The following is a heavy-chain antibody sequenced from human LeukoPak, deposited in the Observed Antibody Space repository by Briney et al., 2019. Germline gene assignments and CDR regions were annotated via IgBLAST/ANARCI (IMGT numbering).Heavy chain of an antibody. V-gene: IGHV4-61*10. CDR3: ARRGYYGDRPRKSLWYFDL. CDR1: GGSISSGSYY. CDR2: INHSGST. J-gene: IGHJ2*01. Sequence: PSETLSLTCTVSGGSISSGSYYWSWIRQPAGKGLEWIGEINHSGSTNYNPSLKSRVTISVDTSKNQFSLKLSSVTAADTAVYYCARRGYYGDRPRKSLWYFDLWGRGTLVTVSS. D-gene: IGHD4-17*01.